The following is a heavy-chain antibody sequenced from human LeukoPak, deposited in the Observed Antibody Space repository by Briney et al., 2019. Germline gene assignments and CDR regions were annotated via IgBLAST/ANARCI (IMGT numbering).Heavy chain of an antibody. D-gene: IGHD3-10*01. CDR3: ARGREGSWLFDY. V-gene: IGHV3-21*01. J-gene: IGHJ4*02. CDR2: ISSTNTYM. Sequence: GGSLRLTCPASGFTFSSYNMNWVRQAPGKGLEWVSSISSTNTYMYYADSVKGRFTISRDNSKNTLYLQMNSLRAEDTAVYYCARGREGSWLFDYWGQGTLVTVSS. CDR1: GFTFSSYN.